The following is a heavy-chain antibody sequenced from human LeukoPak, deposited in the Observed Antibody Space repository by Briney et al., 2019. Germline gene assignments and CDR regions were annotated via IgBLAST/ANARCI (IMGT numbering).Heavy chain of an antibody. J-gene: IGHJ6*02. V-gene: IGHV3-33*01. CDR3: ARSVSGAYWVDSYGMDV. CDR2: IWNDGNNK. D-gene: IGHD2-8*02. Sequence: PGGSLRLSCAASGFTFSSYGMPWVRQAPGKGLEWVALIWNDGNNKYYADSVKGRFTISRDNSKNTLYLQVHSLRVEDTAMYYCARSVSGAYWVDSYGMDVWGQGTTVTVSS. CDR1: GFTFSSYG.